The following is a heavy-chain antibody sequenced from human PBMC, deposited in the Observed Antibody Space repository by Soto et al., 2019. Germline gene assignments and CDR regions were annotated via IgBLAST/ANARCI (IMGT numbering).Heavy chain of an antibody. J-gene: IGHJ4*02. D-gene: IGHD3-10*01. CDR1: GYIFTDYF. CDR2: INPNSGAT. V-gene: IGHV1-2*02. Sequence: QVQLVQSGAEVKKPGASVKVSCKTSGYIFTDYFIHWVRQAPGQGLEWMGWINPNSGATKSLQKFQGRVTLTRDRSTRTFSMELSSLESDDTAVYYCARDSRGSYGSGRTFDYWGQGTLVTVSS. CDR3: ARDSRGSYGSGRTFDY.